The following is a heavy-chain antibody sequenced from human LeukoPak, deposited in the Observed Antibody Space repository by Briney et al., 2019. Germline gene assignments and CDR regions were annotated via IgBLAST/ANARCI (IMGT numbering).Heavy chain of an antibody. J-gene: IGHJ5*02. CDR3: AYERIAAPPLGWFDP. D-gene: IGHD6-13*01. Sequence: ASMKVSCKASGYTFTGYYMHWVRQAPGQGLEWRGWINPNSGGTNYAQKFQGRVTMTRDTSISTAYMELSRLRSDDTAVYYCAYERIAAPPLGWFDPWGQGTLVTVSS. CDR2: INPNSGGT. CDR1: GYTFTGYY. V-gene: IGHV1-2*02.